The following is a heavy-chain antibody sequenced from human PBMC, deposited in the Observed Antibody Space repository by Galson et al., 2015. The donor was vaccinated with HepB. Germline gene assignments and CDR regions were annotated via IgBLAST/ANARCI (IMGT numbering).Heavy chain of an antibody. D-gene: IGHD2-8*01. J-gene: IGHJ4*02. Sequence: SLRLSCAASGFTFSSYAMSWVRQAPGKGLEWVSGIWGSGARTCYADYVKGRFTISRDNSKNTLSLQMSGLSAEDTAVYYCAKGKVYDDYETPPGFDYWGQGALVTVTS. CDR1: GFTFSSYA. CDR3: AKGKVYDDYETPPGFDY. V-gene: IGHV3-23*01. CDR2: IWGSGART.